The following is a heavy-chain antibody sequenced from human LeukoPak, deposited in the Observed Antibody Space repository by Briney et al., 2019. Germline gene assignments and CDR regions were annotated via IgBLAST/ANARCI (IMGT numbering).Heavy chain of an antibody. CDR1: GFTLSSYA. J-gene: IGHJ4*02. V-gene: IGHV3-30*04. CDR3: ARDPVMTTVTTNYFDY. D-gene: IGHD4-17*01. Sequence: PGGSLRLSCAASGFTLSSYAMHWVRQAPGKGLEWVAVISYDGSNKYYADSVKGRFTISRDNSKNTLYLQMNSLRAEDTAVYYCARDPVMTTVTTNYFDYWGQGTLVTVSS. CDR2: ISYDGSNK.